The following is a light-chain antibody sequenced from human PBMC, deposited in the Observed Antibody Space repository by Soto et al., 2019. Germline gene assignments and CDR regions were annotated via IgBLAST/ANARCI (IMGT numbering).Light chain of an antibody. CDR2: DVS. V-gene: IGLV2-14*03. CDR1: SSDVGSYNY. CDR3: NSYTGSSTPYV. Sequence: QSVLTQPASVSGSPGESITISCTGTSSDVGSYNYVSWYQQHPGKAPKLMIYDVSNRPSGVSNRFSGSKSGNTASLPISGLQAEDEADYYCNSYTGSSTPYVFGTGTKVTVL. J-gene: IGLJ1*01.